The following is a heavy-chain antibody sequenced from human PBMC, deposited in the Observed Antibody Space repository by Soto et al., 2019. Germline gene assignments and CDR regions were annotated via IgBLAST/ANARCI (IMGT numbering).Heavy chain of an antibody. CDR1: GGTFSTYS. V-gene: IGHV1-69*06. J-gene: IGHJ1*01. Sequence: VQLVQSGAEVRQPGPSVRVSCKASGGTFSTYSVTWVRQAPGQGLEWMGGIIPIYDSPYYAQKFLGRVSLTADTTTNTAYMVVSRLTSDATALYCCAGASASVDQVPLRDWGECTLVLISS. D-gene: IGHD5-12*01. CDR2: IIPIYDSP. CDR3: AGASASVDQVPLRD.